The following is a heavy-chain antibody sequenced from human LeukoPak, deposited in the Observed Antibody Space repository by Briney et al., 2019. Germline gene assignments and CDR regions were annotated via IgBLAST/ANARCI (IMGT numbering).Heavy chain of an antibody. Sequence: PGGSLRLSCAASGFTVSFNYMSWVRQAPGKGPEWISVIYSGGSTYYADSVKRRFTISRDDSKNTLYLQMTSLRAEDTAIYYCARAQWRTYSYYYMDVWGKGTTVTVSS. CDR2: IYSGGST. J-gene: IGHJ6*03. CDR3: ARAQWRTYSYYYMDV. D-gene: IGHD6-19*01. CDR1: GFTVSFNY. V-gene: IGHV3-53*01.